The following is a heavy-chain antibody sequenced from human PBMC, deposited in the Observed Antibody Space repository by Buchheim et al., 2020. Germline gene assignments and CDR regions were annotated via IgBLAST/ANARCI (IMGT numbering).Heavy chain of an antibody. V-gene: IGHV3-7*01. CDR3: ARDTSKGIAAAGTSDY. CDR2: IRYDGSEK. D-gene: IGHD6-13*01. J-gene: IGHJ4*02. Sequence: EVQLVESGGGLVQPGGSLRLSCAASGFTFNIYWMNWLRQAPGKGLEWVANIRYDGSEKYYVDSVKGRFTISRDNAKNSLYLQMNSLRAEDTAVYYCARDTSKGIAAAGTSDYWGQGTL. CDR1: GFTFNIYW.